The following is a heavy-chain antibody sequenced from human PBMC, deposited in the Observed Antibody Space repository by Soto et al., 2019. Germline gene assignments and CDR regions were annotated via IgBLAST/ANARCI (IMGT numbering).Heavy chain of an antibody. V-gene: IGHV3-23*01. CDR2: INSGGEST. Sequence: PGGSVRLSCAASGFNFISYAMNWVRQAPGKGLEWVSAINSGGESTFYAESVRGRFTISRDNALNTLFLHMKSLRPEDTAVYYCAHPRGYGVFDAVDIWGQGTMVTVS. J-gene: IGHJ3*02. CDR3: AHPRGYGVFDAVDI. D-gene: IGHD4-17*01. CDR1: GFNFISYA.